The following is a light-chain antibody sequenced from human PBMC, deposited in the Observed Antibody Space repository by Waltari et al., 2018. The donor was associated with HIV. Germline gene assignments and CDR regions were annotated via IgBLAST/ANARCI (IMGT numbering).Light chain of an antibody. CDR2: DVS. Sequence: QSALTQPASVSGSPGQSITISCTGTTSDVGGYNSVSWYQQHPAKAPKLVILDVSNRPSGVSNRFSGSKSGNTAALTVSGLQAEDEAYYYCSSYTNSDTVVFGGGTKVTVL. CDR1: TSDVGGYNS. V-gene: IGLV2-14*03. J-gene: IGLJ2*01. CDR3: SSYTNSDTVV.